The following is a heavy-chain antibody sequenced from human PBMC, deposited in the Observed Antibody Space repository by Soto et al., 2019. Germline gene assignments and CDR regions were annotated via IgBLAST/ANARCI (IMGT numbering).Heavy chain of an antibody. V-gene: IGHV6-1*01. J-gene: IGHJ6*02. Sequence: SQILSLTCVISGDSVSSNSAAWNWIRQSPSRDLEWLGRTYYRSKCYNDYAVSVKSRISIIPDTSENQFSLQLNSVTPEDTAVYYCARMPRSHYGMDVWGQGTTVTVS. CDR2: TYYRSKCYN. D-gene: IGHD2-2*01. CDR1: GDSVSSNSAA. CDR3: ARMPRSHYGMDV.